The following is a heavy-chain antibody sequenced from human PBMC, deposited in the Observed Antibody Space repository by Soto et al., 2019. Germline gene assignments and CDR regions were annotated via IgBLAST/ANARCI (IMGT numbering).Heavy chain of an antibody. CDR1: GYTFTSAG. CDR3: ARDLDGSVSYYTDY. V-gene: IGHV1-18*01. J-gene: IGHJ4*02. CDR2: ISAYNGNT. Sequence: QVQLVQSGAEVKNPGTSVKVSCKTSGYTFTSAGISWVRQAPGQGLEWMGWISAYNGNTKYAQKVQGRVTMTTDTSTSTAYMELMSLTSDDTAVYYCARDLDGSVSYYTDYWGQGTLVTVAA. D-gene: IGHD3-10*01.